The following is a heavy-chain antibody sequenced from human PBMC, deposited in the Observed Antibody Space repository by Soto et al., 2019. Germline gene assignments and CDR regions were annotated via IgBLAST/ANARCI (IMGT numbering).Heavy chain of an antibody. J-gene: IGHJ6*01. Sequence: QVQLVESGGGVVQPGRSLRLSCAASGFTFSSYAMHWVRQAPGKGLEWVAVISYDGSNKYYADSVKGRFTISRDNSKNTLYLQMNSLRAEDTAVYYCARDQKYSSSAYYYYYGMDVW. CDR2: ISYDGSNK. D-gene: IGHD6-6*01. V-gene: IGHV3-30-3*01. CDR1: GFTFSSYA. CDR3: ARDQKYSSSAYYYYYGMDV.